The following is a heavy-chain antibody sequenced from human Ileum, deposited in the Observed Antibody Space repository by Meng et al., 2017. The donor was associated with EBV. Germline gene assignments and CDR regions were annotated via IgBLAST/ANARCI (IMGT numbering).Heavy chain of an antibody. J-gene: IGHJ4*02. V-gene: IGHV4-39*01. CDR3: ASHRPFGELYSLDH. CDR1: GGSLSSTRSY. D-gene: IGHD3-10*01. Sequence: QVQLQASGPELVKPLDTCPLTCMVSGGSLSSTRSYWGWVRLPPGKGLEWIGTVYFTGSTYDNPSLKSRVSISVDTSKTQFSLELNSVTAADTAVYYCASHRPFGELYSLDHWGQGTLVTVSS. CDR2: VYFTGST.